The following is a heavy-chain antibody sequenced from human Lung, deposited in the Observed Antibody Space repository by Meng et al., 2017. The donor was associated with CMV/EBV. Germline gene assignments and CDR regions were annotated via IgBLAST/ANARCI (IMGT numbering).Heavy chain of an antibody. CDR1: GFAFSSYE. D-gene: IGHD3-3*01. J-gene: IGHJ6*02. Sequence: GGSLRLXCAASGFAFSSYEMNWVRQAPGKGLEWVSYISSSGSTIYYADSVKGRFTISRDNAKNSLYLQMNSLRAEDTAVYYCARDLVSYDFWSGYSALKGNYYGMDVWXQGPTDTFSS. CDR3: ARDLVSYDFWSGYSALKGNYYGMDV. V-gene: IGHV3-48*03. CDR2: ISSSGSTI.